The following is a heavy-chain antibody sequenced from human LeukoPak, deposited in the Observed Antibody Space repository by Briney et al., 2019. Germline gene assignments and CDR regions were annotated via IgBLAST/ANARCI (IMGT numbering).Heavy chain of an antibody. D-gene: IGHD1-1*01. Sequence: GGSLRLSCAASGFTFSNFWMNWVRQAPRKGLEWVANIMQDGSQKNYVESVKGRFTISRDNAKNLLYLQMNNLRAEDTAVYYCTTSWNDDFDHWGQGTLVTVSS. CDR3: TTSWNDDFDH. V-gene: IGHV3-7*03. CDR2: IMQDGSQK. CDR1: GFTFSNFW. J-gene: IGHJ4*02.